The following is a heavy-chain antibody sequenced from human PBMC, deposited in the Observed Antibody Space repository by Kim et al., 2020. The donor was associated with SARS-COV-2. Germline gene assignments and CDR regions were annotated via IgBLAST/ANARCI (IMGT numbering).Heavy chain of an antibody. Sequence: GRTYYAASVKGRFTISRDNSKNTLYLQMNSLRAEDTAVYYCAKDLTEMGYWGQGTLVTVSS. CDR3: AKDLTEMGY. V-gene: IGHV3-23*01. CDR2: GRT. D-gene: IGHD1-26*01. J-gene: IGHJ4*02.